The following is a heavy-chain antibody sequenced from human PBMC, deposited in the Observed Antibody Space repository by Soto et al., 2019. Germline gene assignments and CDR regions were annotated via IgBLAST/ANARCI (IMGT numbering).Heavy chain of an antibody. Sequence: XGPLIPSCPASGFTLSNAWINWVRQAPGKVLDWVGRIKSKTDGGTTDYAAPVKGRFTISRDDSKNTLYLQMNSLKTEDTAVYYCTTGPERRYCSGGSCYSNYYGMDVWGQGNTVTVSS. D-gene: IGHD2-15*01. CDR2: IKSKTDGGTT. CDR3: TTGPERRYCSGGSCYSNYYGMDV. V-gene: IGHV3-15*01. CDR1: GFTLSNAW. J-gene: IGHJ6*02.